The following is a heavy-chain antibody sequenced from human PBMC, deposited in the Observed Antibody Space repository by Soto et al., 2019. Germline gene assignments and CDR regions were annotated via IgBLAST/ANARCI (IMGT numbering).Heavy chain of an antibody. CDR3: ARGYYYGSGRPTPGGMDV. J-gene: IGHJ6*02. V-gene: IGHV1-18*01. CDR1: GYTFTNYD. D-gene: IGHD3-10*01. CDR2: ISTYTGNT. Sequence: QVHLVQSGAEVKKPGASVKVSCKASGYTFTNYDINWVRQAPGQGLEWMGWISTYTGNTNYAQKLQGRVTMTTDTSTGTAYMELRSLRSDDTAVYYCARGYYYGSGRPTPGGMDVWGHGTTVTVSS.